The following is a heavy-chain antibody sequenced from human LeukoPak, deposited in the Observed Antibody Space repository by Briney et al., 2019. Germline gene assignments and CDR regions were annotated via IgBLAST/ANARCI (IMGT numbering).Heavy chain of an antibody. CDR2: IYRSEST. CDR1: GGSISSYY. CDR3: ARHSHYYVSGSFYRDCFDY. D-gene: IGHD3-10*01. Sequence: SETLSLTCTVSGGSISSYYWSWIRQPPGKGLEWIGYIYRSESTNTNPSLKSRVTISVDTSENQFSLKLSSVTAADTAVYYCARHSHYYVSGSFYRDCFDYWGQGTLVTVSS. J-gene: IGHJ4*02. V-gene: IGHV4-59*08.